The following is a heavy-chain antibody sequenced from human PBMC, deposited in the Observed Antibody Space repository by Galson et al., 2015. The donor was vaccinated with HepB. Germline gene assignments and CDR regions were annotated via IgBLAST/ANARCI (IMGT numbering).Heavy chain of an antibody. CDR1: GFTFSSYF. D-gene: IGHD6-19*01. Sequence: SLRLSCAASGFTFSSYFMDWVRQAPGKGLVWVSDTNRDGSVTRYADSVKGRFTISRDNAKNMLYLQMNSLRVDDAAIYYCPRGGVVGGTDYWGQGTLVTVSS. CDR2: TNRDGSVT. CDR3: PRGGVVGGTDY. J-gene: IGHJ4*02. V-gene: IGHV3-74*01.